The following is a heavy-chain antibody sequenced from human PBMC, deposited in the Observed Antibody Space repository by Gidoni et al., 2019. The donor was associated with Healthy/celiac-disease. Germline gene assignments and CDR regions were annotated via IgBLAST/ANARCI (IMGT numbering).Heavy chain of an antibody. CDR2: ISYDGSNK. CDR3: ARTGGLVTTPGYFDY. Sequence: QVQLVESGGGVVQPGRSLRLSCAAAGFTFSSYARHLVRQAPGKGLELVAVISYDGSNKYYADSVKGRFTISRDNSKNTLYLQMNSLRAEDTAVYYCARTGGLVTTPGYFDYWGQGTLVTVSS. CDR1: GFTFSSYA. D-gene: IGHD4-17*01. V-gene: IGHV3-30-3*01. J-gene: IGHJ4*02.